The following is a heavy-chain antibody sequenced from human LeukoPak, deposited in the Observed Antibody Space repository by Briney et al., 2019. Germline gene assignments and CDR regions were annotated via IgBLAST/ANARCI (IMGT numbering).Heavy chain of an antibody. J-gene: IGHJ6*02. CDR2: TDSSGDTI. V-gene: IGHV3-11*01. Sequence: GGSLRLSCAGSGFTFGNHYITWIRQAPGKGLDWISYTDSSGDTIYYADSVKGRFTISRDNAKNSLNLQMSSLGADDTAIYYCARGHYGLDVWGQGTTVTVSS. CDR1: GFTFGNHY. CDR3: ARGHYGLDV.